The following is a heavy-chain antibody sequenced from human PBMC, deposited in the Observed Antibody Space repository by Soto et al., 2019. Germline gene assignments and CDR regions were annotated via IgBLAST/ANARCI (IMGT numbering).Heavy chain of an antibody. V-gene: IGHV1-2*02. CDR2: ISSESGGT. D-gene: IGHD1-1*01. J-gene: IGHJ1*01. CDR1: GYTFTGHY. Sequence: ASVKVSCKASGYTFTGHYIHWVRQAPEQGPEWMGEISSESGGTRYAQKFQGRVTLTRDTSITTVYMELSNLSPDDTAVYYCGIGRNGQLAVFFWCQGILVTLSS. CDR3: GIGRNGQLAVFF.